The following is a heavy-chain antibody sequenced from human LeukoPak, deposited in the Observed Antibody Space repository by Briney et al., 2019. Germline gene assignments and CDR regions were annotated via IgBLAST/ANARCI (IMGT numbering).Heavy chain of an antibody. Sequence: SETLSLTCTVSGGSMTSDHWSWIRQTPKKGLEWLGYVDDSGSTNYNSPLESRVTVSIDLSKNQFSLKLTSVNAADTAVYYCARGARVFEPWGQGILVIVSS. J-gene: IGHJ5*02. CDR3: ARGARVFEP. V-gene: IGHV4-59*01. CDR2: VDDSGST. CDR1: GGSMTSDH.